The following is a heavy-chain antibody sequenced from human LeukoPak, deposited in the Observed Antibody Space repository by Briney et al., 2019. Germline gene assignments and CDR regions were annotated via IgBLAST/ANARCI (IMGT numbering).Heavy chain of an antibody. D-gene: IGHD3-10*01. Sequence: SETLSLTCAVYGGSFSGYYWSWIRQPPGKGLEWVGEINHSGSTNYNPSLKSRVTISVDTSKNQFSLKLSSVTAADTAVYYCASRPYNMGFDPWGQGTLVTVSS. CDR1: GGSFSGYY. CDR2: INHSGST. J-gene: IGHJ5*02. CDR3: ASRPYNMGFDP. V-gene: IGHV4-34*01.